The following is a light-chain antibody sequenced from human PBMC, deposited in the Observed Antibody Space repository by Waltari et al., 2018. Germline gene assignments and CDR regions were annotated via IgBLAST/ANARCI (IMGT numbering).Light chain of an antibody. V-gene: IGKV1-5*03. J-gene: IGKJ4*01. Sequence: DIQMTQSPSTLSASVGDRVTITCRASQSISSWLAWYQQKPGKAPKLLIHKASSLESGVPSRFSGSGSGTEFTLTISSLQPDDFATYYCQQYNSYSSTFGGGTKVEIK. CDR2: KAS. CDR1: QSISSW. CDR3: QQYNSYSST.